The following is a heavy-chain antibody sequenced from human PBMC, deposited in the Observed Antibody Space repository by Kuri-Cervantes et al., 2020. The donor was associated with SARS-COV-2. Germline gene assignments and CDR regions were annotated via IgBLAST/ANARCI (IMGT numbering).Heavy chain of an antibody. V-gene: IGHV3-74*01. D-gene: IGHD6-6*01. CDR1: GFTFSSYW. Sequence: GESLKISCAASGFTFSSYWMHWVRQAPGKGLVWVSRINSDGSSTSYADSVKGRFTISRDNAKNSLYLQMNSLRAEDTAVYYCARDSSIAARPYDPFDYWAREPWSPSPQ. J-gene: IGHJ4*02. CDR3: ARDSSIAARPYDPFDY. CDR2: INSDGSST.